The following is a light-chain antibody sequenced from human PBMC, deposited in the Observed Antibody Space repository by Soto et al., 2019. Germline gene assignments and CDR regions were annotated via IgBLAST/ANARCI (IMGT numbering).Light chain of an antibody. CDR1: SSDVGSYNL. V-gene: IGLV2-23*01. CDR3: CSYAGSNTYV. Sequence: QSVLTQPASVSGSPGQSITISCTGTSSDVGSYNLVSWYQQHPGKAPKLMIYEGIKRPSGVSNRFSGSKSGNTASLTISGLQAGDESDYYCCSYAGSNTYVFGTGTKLTGL. J-gene: IGLJ1*01. CDR2: EGI.